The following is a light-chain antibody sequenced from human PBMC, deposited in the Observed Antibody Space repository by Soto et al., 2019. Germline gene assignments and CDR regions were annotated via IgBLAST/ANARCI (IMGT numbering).Light chain of an antibody. V-gene: IGLV2-23*01. CDR1: SSDVGSYNL. Sequence: QSALTQPASVSGSPGQSITISCTGTSSDVGSYNLVSWCQQHPGKAPKLMIYEGSKRPSGVSNCFSGSKSGNTASLTISGLQAEDEADYYCCSYAGSGTWVFGGGTKVTVL. CDR2: EGS. J-gene: IGLJ3*02. CDR3: CSYAGSGTWV.